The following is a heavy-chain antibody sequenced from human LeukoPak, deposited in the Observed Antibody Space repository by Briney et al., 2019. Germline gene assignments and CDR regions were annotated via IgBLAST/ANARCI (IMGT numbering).Heavy chain of an antibody. CDR1: GFSFRNYW. J-gene: IGHJ4*02. CDR2: INEDGSER. D-gene: IGHD3-10*01. Sequence: GESLRLSCAASGFSFRNYWMTWVRQAPGKGLEWVANINEDGSERFFVDSVKGRFNISRDNAKNSLYLHMNSLRAEDTAVYYCVRDLCRLQRIGDFFIVYWGQGTRVTVSS. V-gene: IGHV3-7*01. CDR3: VRDLCRLQRIGDFFIVY.